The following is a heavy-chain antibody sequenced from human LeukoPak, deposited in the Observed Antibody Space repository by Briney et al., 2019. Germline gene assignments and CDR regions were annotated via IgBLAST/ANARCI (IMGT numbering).Heavy chain of an antibody. J-gene: IGHJ4*02. Sequence: PGGSLRLSCAASGLTFSSYHTNWVRQAPGKGLEWVSSISSSTSDIYYADSVKGRFTISRDNAKNSLYLQMNSLRAEDTAVYYCATGGEVVMGISTDYWGQGTLVTVSS. CDR2: ISSSTSDI. CDR1: GLTFSSYH. CDR3: ATGGEVVMGISTDY. D-gene: IGHD2-15*01. V-gene: IGHV3-21*01.